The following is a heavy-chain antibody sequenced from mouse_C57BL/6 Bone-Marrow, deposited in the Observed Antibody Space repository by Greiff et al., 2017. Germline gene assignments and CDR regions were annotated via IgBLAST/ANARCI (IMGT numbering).Heavy chain of an antibody. CDR1: GYTFTSYG. V-gene: IGHV1-81*01. Sequence: VQLQQSGAELARPGASVKLSCKASGYTFTSYGISWVKLRTGQGLEWIGEIYPRSGNTYYNEKFKGKATLTADKSSSTAYMELRSLTSEDSAVYFCARVSNYVGNYFDYWGQGTTLTVSS. D-gene: IGHD2-5*01. CDR2: IYPRSGNT. J-gene: IGHJ2*01. CDR3: ARVSNYVGNYFDY.